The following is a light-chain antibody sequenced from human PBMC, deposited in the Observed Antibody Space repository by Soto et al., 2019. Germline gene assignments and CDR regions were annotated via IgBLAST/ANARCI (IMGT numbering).Light chain of an antibody. CDR2: GNS. CDR3: QSYDSSLRGWV. CDR1: SSNIGAGYD. Sequence: QSVLTQPPSVSGAPGQRVTISCTGSSSNIGAGYDVHWYQQLPGTAPKLLIYGNSNRPSGVPDRFSGSKSGTSASLAITGLHAEDVSDYYCQSYDSSLRGWVFCGGTKVTVL. V-gene: IGLV1-40*01. J-gene: IGLJ3*02.